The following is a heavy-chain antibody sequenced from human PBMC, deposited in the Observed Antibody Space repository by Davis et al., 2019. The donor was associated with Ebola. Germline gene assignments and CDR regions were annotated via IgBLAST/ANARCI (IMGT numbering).Heavy chain of an antibody. J-gene: IGHJ4*02. V-gene: IGHV4-59*12. Sequence: SETLSLTCTVSGGSISSYYWSWIRQPPGKGLEWIGSIYYSGSTYYNPSLKSRVTISVDTSKNQFSLKLSSVTAADTAVYYCARGPSIRHFDYWGQGTLVTVSS. D-gene: IGHD2/OR15-2a*01. CDR1: GGSISSYY. CDR3: ARGPSIRHFDY. CDR2: IYYSGST.